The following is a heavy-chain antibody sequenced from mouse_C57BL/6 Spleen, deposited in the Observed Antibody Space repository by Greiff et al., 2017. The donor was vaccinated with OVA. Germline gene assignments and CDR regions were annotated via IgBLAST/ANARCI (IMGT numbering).Heavy chain of an antibody. CDR3: ARRMITTAYYCDY. CDR1: GFTFSSYG. J-gene: IGHJ2*01. V-gene: IGHV5-6*02. Sequence: EVKLVESGGDLVKPGGSLKLSCAASGFTFSSYGMSWVRQTPDKRLEWVATISSGGSYTYYPDSVKGRFTISRDNAKNTLYLQMSSLKSEDTAMYYWARRMITTAYYCDYWGQGTTLTVSS. D-gene: IGHD2-4*01. CDR2: ISSGGSYT.